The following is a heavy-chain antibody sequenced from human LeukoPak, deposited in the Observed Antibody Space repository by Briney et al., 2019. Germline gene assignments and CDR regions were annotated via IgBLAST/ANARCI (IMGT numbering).Heavy chain of an antibody. J-gene: IGHJ3*02. Sequence: GGSLRLSRAASGFTFSSYSMNWVRQAPGKGLEWVSSISSSSSHIYYADSLKGRFTISRDIAKNSLYLQMNSLRAEDTAVYYCARGTPDAFDIWGQGTMVTVSS. V-gene: IGHV3-21*01. CDR3: ARGTPDAFDI. CDR1: GFTFSSYS. CDR2: ISSSSSHI.